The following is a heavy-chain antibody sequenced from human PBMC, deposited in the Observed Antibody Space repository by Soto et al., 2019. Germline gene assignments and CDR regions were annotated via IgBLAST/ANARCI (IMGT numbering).Heavy chain of an antibody. CDR1: SVSVRISA. CDR3: AKSSRKYASAIHAVFGT. J-gene: IGHJ5*02. Sequence: HAGCLGLGCAACSVSVRISAVALFRQDPGEGLEWVSSISGTDDYTYYADSVKGRFTISRDNARNTLFLHMNNLRADDTAMYYCAKSSRKYASAIHAVFGTRGVGTLVTVSS. V-gene: IGHV3-23*01. CDR2: ISGTDDYT. D-gene: IGHD2-2*01.